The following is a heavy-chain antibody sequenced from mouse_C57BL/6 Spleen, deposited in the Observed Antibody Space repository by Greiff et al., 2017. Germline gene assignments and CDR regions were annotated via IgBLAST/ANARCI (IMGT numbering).Heavy chain of an antibody. CDR2: ISYDGSN. V-gene: IGHV3-6*01. D-gene: IGHD1-1*02. CDR3: ASWWDYFDY. J-gene: IGHJ2*01. Sequence: EVKLMESGPGLVKPSQSLSLTCSVTGYSITSGYYWNWIRQFPGNKLEWMGYISYDGSNNYNPSLKNRISITRDTSKNQFFLKLNSVTTEDTATYYCASWWDYFDYWGQGTTLTVSS. CDR1: GYSITSGYY.